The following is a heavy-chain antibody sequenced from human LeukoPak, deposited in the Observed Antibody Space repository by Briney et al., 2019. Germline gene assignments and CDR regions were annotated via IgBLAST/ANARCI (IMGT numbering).Heavy chain of an antibody. J-gene: IGHJ4*02. CDR2: ISYDGSNK. CDR3: ARDRYNWNDRYPNFDY. Sequence: PGRSLRLSCAASGFTFSSYAMHWVRQAPGKGLEWVAVISYDGSNKYYADSVKGRFTISRDNSKNTLYLQMNSLRAEDTAVYYCARDRYNWNDRYPNFDYWGQGTLVTVSS. V-gene: IGHV3-30*04. CDR1: GFTFSSYA. D-gene: IGHD1-1*01.